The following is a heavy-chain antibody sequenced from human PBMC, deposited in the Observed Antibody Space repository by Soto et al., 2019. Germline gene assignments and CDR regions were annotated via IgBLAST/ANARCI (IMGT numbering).Heavy chain of an antibody. D-gene: IGHD2-2*01. CDR3: ARVQSTSWGYYYAVDV. V-gene: IGHV4-61*08. Sequence: SETRSLRWSVSGCSSKRVCYWNLIRQSPLKGLEWIGFISYSGSTNYNPALTSRVTISVDTSKDQISLRLNSVTAADTAVYYCARVQSTSWGYYYAVDVWGQGTTVTGSS. CDR1: GCSSKRVCY. J-gene: IGHJ6*01. CDR2: ISYSGST.